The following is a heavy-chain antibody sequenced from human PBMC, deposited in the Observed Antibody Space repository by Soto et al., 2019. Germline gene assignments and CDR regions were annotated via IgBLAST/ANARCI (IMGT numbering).Heavy chain of an antibody. Sequence: EVQLLESGGGLVQPGGSLRLSCAASGFTFSSYAMSWVRQAPGKGLERVSAISGSGGSTYYADSVKGRFTISRDNSKNTLYLQMNSLRAEDTAVYYYEGGSGSYYNKPPLWGQGTMVTVSS. V-gene: IGHV3-23*01. CDR2: ISGSGGST. D-gene: IGHD3-10*01. J-gene: IGHJ3*01. CDR1: GFTFSSYA. CDR3: EGGSGSYYNKPPL.